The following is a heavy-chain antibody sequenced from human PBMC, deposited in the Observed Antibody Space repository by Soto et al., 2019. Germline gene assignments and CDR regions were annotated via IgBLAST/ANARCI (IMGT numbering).Heavy chain of an antibody. Sequence: PSETLALAGAVSGGSISSGGYSWSWIRQPPGKGLELIGYIYHSGTTYYNPSLKSRVTISVHRSKNQFSLKLSSVTAADTAVYYCARGMVGYCSSTSCYNSWFDPWGQGTLVTSPQ. CDR1: GGSISSGGYS. D-gene: IGHD2-2*02. CDR2: IYHSGTT. J-gene: IGHJ5*02. V-gene: IGHV4-30-2*01. CDR3: ARGMVGYCSSTSCYNSWFDP.